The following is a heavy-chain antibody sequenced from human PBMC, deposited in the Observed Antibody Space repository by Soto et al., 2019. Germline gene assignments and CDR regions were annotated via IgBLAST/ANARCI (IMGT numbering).Heavy chain of an antibody. J-gene: IGHJ6*02. D-gene: IGHD1-20*01. Sequence: GSLRVSCAASEFTFDKYYMTWVRQAPGKGPEWVANIKPDGSEQYYVDSVKGRFTISRDNANNSLYLQMNSLRAEDTAVYFCARGNWNYYYGFDVWGQGTTDTVSS. CDR1: EFTFDKYY. V-gene: IGHV3-7*01. CDR2: IKPDGSEQ. CDR3: ARGNWNYYYGFDV.